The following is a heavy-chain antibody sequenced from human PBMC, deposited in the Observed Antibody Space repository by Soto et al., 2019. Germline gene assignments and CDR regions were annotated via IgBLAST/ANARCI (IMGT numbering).Heavy chain of an antibody. D-gene: IGHD4-17*01. CDR3: AHPRGYGVFDAYDI. J-gene: IGHJ3*02. Sequence: GGSLRLSCVASGFTFSTYAMSWVRQAPGKGLEWVSALTPSGDSTYYADSVKGRFTISRDNSMNALYLQMNGLRIEDTAVYYCAHPRGYGVFDAYDIWGQGTMVTVSS. CDR1: GFTFSTYA. CDR2: LTPSGDST. V-gene: IGHV3-23*01.